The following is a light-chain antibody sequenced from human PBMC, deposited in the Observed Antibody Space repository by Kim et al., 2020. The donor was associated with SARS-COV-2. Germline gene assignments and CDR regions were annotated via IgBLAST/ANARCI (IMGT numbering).Light chain of an antibody. J-gene: IGLJ2*01. CDR3: ASWDDGLSGPV. CDR1: SSAIGSNT. V-gene: IGLV1-44*01. Sequence: GRGVTISSSGGSSAIGSNTVNWYQQLPEPSPRLLIYSNDKRPSGVPGRFSGSRSGTSASLAISGLQYDDEADYFCASWDDGLSGPVFGGGTQLTVL. CDR2: SND.